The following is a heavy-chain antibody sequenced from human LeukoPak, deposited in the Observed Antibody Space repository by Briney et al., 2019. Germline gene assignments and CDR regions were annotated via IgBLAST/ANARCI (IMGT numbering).Heavy chain of an antibody. Sequence: SETLSLTCTVSGGSISSGGYYWSWIRQPPGKGLEWIGYIYHSGSTYYNPSLKSRVTISVDRSKNQFSLKLSSVTAADTAVYYCARAEVATLLLYWGQGTLVTVSS. CDR2: IYHSGST. CDR1: GGSISSGGYY. V-gene: IGHV4-30-2*01. CDR3: ARAEVATLLLY. J-gene: IGHJ4*02. D-gene: IGHD5-12*01.